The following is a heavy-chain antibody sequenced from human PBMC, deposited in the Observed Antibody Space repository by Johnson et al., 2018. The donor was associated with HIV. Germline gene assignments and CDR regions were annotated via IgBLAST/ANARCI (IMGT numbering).Heavy chain of an antibody. V-gene: IGHV3-30-3*01. D-gene: IGHD3-16*02. J-gene: IGHJ3*02. CDR3: ARDFGLGELSYETVDAFDI. Sequence: VQLVESGGGVVQPGRSLRLSCAASGFTFSSYAMHWVRQPPGKGLEWVAVISYGGNKQYYVDSVEGRFTISRDNSKDTLYLQMNNLTTEDTAVYSCARDFGLGELSYETVDAFDIWGQGTMVTVSS. CDR1: GFTFSSYA. CDR2: ISYGGNKQ.